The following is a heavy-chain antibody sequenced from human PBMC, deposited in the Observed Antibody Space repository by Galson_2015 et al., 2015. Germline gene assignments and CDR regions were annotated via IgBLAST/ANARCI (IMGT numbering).Heavy chain of an antibody. D-gene: IGHD3-3*01. V-gene: IGHV2-5*02. CDR1: GFSLSTSGVG. J-gene: IGHJ5*02. CDR2: IYWDDDK. CDR3: AHSTYYDFRGSDWFDP. Sequence: PALVKPTQTLTLTCTFSGFSLSTSGVGVGWIRQPPGKALEWLALIYWDDDKRYSPSLKSRLTITKDTSKNQVVLTMTNMDPVDTATYYCAHSTYYDFRGSDWFDPWGQGTLVTVSS.